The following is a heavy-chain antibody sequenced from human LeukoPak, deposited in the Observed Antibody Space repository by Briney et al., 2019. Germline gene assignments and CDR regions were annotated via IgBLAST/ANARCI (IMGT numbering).Heavy chain of an antibody. J-gene: IGHJ4*02. CDR2: IFYDGTMK. D-gene: IGHD3-22*01. Sequence: GGSLRLSCAASGFSFSNYAMHWVRQAPGKGLEWVAVIFYDGTMKYYSDSVRGRFIISRDNSENTLFLQMTSLRTEDTAVYYCARDHRGPTGYDSSGRDSFDYWGQGTLVSVSS. V-gene: IGHV3-30*04. CDR1: GFSFSNYA. CDR3: ARDHRGPTGYDSSGRDSFDY.